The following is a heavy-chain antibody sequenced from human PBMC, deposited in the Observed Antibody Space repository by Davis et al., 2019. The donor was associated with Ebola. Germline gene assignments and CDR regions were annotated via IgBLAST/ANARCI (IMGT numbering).Heavy chain of an antibody. CDR2: ISAYNGNT. V-gene: IGHV1-18*01. Sequence: ASVKVSCKASGYTFTSYGISWVRQAPGQGLEWMGWISAYNGNTNYAQKFQGRVTITADKSTSTAYMELSSLRSEDTAVYYWARGRGGGSQPTWGQGTLVTVSS. CDR1: GYTFTSYG. CDR3: ARGRGGGSQPT. J-gene: IGHJ5*02. D-gene: IGHD2-15*01.